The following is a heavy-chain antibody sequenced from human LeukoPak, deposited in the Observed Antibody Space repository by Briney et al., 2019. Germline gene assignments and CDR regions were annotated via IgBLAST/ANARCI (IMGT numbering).Heavy chain of an antibody. J-gene: IGHJ4*02. V-gene: IGHV3-11*01. CDR1: GFTFSDYY. CDR3: ATGYSSSWSGFDS. Sequence: GGSLRLSCAASGFTFSDYYMSWIRQAPGKGLKWVSYISSSGNTIYYADSVKGRFTISRDNAKDSLYLQINSLRVEDTAMYYCATGYSSSWSGFDSWGQGTLVTVSS. CDR2: ISSSGNTI. D-gene: IGHD6-13*01.